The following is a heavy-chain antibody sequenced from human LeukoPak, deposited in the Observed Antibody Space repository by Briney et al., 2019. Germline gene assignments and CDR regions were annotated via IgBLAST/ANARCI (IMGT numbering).Heavy chain of an antibody. Sequence: GGSLRLSCAASGFTVSSNYMSWVRQAPGKGLEWVSAISGSGGSTYYADSVKGRFTISRDNSKNTLYLQMNSLRAEDTAVYYCAKSSSGDDAFDIWGQGTMVTVSS. V-gene: IGHV3-23*01. D-gene: IGHD3-22*01. J-gene: IGHJ3*02. CDR3: AKSSSGDDAFDI. CDR2: ISGSGGST. CDR1: GFTVSSNY.